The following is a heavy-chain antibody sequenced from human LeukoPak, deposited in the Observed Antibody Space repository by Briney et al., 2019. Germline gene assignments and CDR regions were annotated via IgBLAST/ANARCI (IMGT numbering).Heavy chain of an antibody. J-gene: IGHJ4*02. V-gene: IGHV3-48*03. CDR1: GFSFSSYE. D-gene: IGHD3-10*01. CDR3: ASMVRGVIFDY. Sequence: GGSLRLSCAASGFSFSSYEMNWFRQAPGKGLEWVSYISSSGSTIYYADSVKGRFTISRDNAKNSLYLQMNSLRAEDTAVYYCASMVRGVIFDYWGQGTLVTVSP. CDR2: ISSSGSTI.